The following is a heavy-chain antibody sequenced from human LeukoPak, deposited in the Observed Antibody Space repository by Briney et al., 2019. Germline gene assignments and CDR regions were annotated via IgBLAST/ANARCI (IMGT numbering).Heavy chain of an antibody. CDR2: ISAYNGNT. D-gene: IGHD5-12*01. Sequence: ASVEVSCKASGYTFTSYGISWVRQAPGQGLEWMGWISAYNGNTNYAQKLQGRVTMTTDTSTSTAYMELRSLRSDDTAVYYCARGMGTSGYDYYFDYWGQGTLVTVSS. V-gene: IGHV1-18*01. CDR3: ARGMGTSGYDYYFDY. J-gene: IGHJ4*02. CDR1: GYTFTSYG.